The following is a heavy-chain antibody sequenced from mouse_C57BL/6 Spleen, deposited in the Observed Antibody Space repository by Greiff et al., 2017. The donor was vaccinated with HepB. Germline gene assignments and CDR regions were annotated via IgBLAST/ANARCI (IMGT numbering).Heavy chain of an antibody. Sequence: DVMLVESGGGLVKPGGSLKLSCAASGFTFSSYAMSWVRQTPEKRLEWVATISDGGSYTYYPDNVKGRFTISRDNAKNNLYLQMSHLKSEDTAMYYCARDRGVVAPFDYWGQGTTLTVSS. D-gene: IGHD1-1*01. J-gene: IGHJ2*01. V-gene: IGHV5-4*01. CDR3: ARDRGVVAPFDY. CDR2: ISDGGSYT. CDR1: GFTFSSYA.